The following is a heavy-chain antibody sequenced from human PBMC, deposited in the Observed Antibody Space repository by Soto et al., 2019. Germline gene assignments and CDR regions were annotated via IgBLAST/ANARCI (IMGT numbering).Heavy chain of an antibody. D-gene: IGHD5-18*01. V-gene: IGHV3-23*01. CDR2: ISGSGGST. J-gene: IGHJ4*02. CDR3: AKDTTWIQLWLDY. CDR1: GFTFSTYA. Sequence: HPGGSLRLSCATSGFTFSTYAMSWVRQAPGKGLEWVSAISGSGGSTFYADSVKGRFTISRDNSKNTLYLQMNSLRAEDTAVYYCAKDTTWIQLWLDYWGQGTLVTVSS.